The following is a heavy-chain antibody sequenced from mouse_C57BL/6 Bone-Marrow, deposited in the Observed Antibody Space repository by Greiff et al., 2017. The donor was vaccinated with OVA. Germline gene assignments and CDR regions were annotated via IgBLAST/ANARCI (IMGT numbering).Heavy chain of an antibody. J-gene: IGHJ3*01. CDR1: GYTFTSYW. CDR2: IDPSDSYT. D-gene: IGHD1-1*01. Sequence: QVQLQQPGAELVKPGASVKLSCKASGYTFTSYWMQWVKQRPGQGLEWIGEIDPSDSYTNYNQKFKGKATLTVDTSSSTDYMQLSSLTSEDAAVYYCAGGRSSWFAYWGQGTLVTVSA. V-gene: IGHV1-50*01. CDR3: AGGRSSWFAY.